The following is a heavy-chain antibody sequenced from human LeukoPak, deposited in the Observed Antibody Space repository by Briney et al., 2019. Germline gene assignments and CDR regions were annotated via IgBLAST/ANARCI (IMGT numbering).Heavy chain of an antibody. J-gene: IGHJ4*02. D-gene: IGHD5-18*01. CDR1: GGSFNGYY. Sequence: SETLSLTCAVYGGSFNGYYWSWIRQPPGKGLEWIGEINHSGSTNYNPSLKSRVTISVDTSKNQFSLKLSSVTAADTAVYYCARASPNVDTAMVDYFDYWGQGTLVTVSS. CDR2: INHSGST. V-gene: IGHV4-34*01. CDR3: ARASPNVDTAMVDYFDY.